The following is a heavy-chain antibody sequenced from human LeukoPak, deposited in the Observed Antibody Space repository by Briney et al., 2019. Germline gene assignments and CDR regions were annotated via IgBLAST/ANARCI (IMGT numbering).Heavy chain of an antibody. J-gene: IGHJ4*02. CDR1: GFTFSSSW. D-gene: IGHD3-3*01. Sequence: PGGSLRLSCAASGFTFSSSWMHWVRQVPGKGLVWVSRMNSDGSSTSYADSVKGRFTISRDNAKNSLYLHMSSLRAEDTAVYYCARVPGGLEWADFDYWGQGTLVTVSS. CDR3: ARVPGGLEWADFDY. V-gene: IGHV3-74*01. CDR2: MNSDGSST.